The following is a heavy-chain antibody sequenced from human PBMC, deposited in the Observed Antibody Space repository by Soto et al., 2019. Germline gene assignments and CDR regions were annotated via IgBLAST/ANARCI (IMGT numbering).Heavy chain of an antibody. CDR1: GFTFSDYY. V-gene: IGHV3-11*06. Sequence: GGSLRLSCAASGFTFSDYYMSWIRQAPGKGLEWVSYISGTSTYINYADSVKGRFTISRDNAKNSLYLQMNSLRAEDTAVYYCARDVQQLASYWGQGTRVTVSS. D-gene: IGHD6-13*01. J-gene: IGHJ4*02. CDR2: ISGTSTYI. CDR3: ARDVQQLASY.